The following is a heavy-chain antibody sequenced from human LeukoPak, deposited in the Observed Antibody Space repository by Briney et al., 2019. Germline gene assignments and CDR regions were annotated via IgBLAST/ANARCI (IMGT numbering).Heavy chain of an antibody. D-gene: IGHD5-12*01. CDR3: AKDKSRGYSGYSDY. CDR2: ISGSGGST. V-gene: IGHV3-23*01. J-gene: IGHJ4*02. CDR1: GFTFSSYA. Sequence: GGSLRLSCAASGFTFSSYAMSWVRQAPGKGLEWVSAISGSGGSTYYADSVKGRFTISRDNSKNTLYLQMNSLRAEDTAVYYCAKDKSRGYSGYSDYWGQGTLVTVSS.